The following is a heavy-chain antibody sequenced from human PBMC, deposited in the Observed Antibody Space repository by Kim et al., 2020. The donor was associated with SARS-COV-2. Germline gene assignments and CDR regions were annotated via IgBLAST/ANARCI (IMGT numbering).Heavy chain of an antibody. J-gene: IGHJ4*02. D-gene: IGHD3-10*01. CDR3: AKGGRGTTPFGIDC. CDR2: ISGSGGST. CDR1: GFTFSSYT. V-gene: IGHV3-23*01. Sequence: GSLRLSCAASGFTFSSYTMNWVRQAPGKGLEWVSTISGSGGSTYYADSVKGRFTISRDNSKNTLYLQVNSLRAEDTAIYYCAKGGRGTTPFGIDCWGQG.